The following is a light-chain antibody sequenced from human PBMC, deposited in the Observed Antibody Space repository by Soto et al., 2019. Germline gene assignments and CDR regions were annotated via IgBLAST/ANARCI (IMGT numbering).Light chain of an antibody. J-gene: IGLJ1*01. CDR3: SSYTTSNTRQIV. Sequence: QSSLTQPAPLSGAPGQSITISCPGTRRDVVGYNYVSWYQHHPGKAPKLMIYDVSNRPSGVSNRFSGSKSGNTASLTISGLQPEDEADYYCSSYTTSNTRQIVFGTGTKVTVL. V-gene: IGLV2-14*03. CDR2: DVS. CDR1: RRDVVGYNY.